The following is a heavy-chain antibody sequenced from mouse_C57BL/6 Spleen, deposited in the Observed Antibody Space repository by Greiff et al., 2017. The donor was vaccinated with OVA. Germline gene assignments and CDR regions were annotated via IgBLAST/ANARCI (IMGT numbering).Heavy chain of an antibody. CDR3: ARGGPTMVTTNAMDY. J-gene: IGHJ4*01. D-gene: IGHD2-2*01. Sequence: QVQLQQSGAELVKPGASVKISCKASGYAFSSYWMNWVKQRPGKGLEWIGQIYPGDGDTNYNGKFKGKATLTADKSSSTAYMQLSSLTSEDSAVYFCARGGPTMVTTNAMDYWGQGTSVTVSS. V-gene: IGHV1-80*01. CDR1: GYAFSSYW. CDR2: IYPGDGDT.